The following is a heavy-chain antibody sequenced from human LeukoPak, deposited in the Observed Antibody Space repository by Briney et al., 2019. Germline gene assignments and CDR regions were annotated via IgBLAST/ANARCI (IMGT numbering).Heavy chain of an antibody. Sequence: PGGSLRLSCAASGFTFSDYGMHWVRQAPGQGLDWVGVRLYDGSNISYADCVKDPSTISKVNSTTTLYLQMNSLRAEDTAVYYCVRELPPVVQYYFDYWGPGTLVTVSS. J-gene: IGHJ4*02. V-gene: IGHV3-33*01. CDR2: RLYDGSNI. CDR3: VRELPPVVQYYFDY. CDR1: GFTFSDYG. D-gene: IGHD3-22*01.